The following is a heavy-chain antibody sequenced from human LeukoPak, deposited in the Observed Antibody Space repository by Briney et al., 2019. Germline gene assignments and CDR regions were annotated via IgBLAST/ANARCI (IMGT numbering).Heavy chain of an antibody. J-gene: IGHJ4*02. CDR1: GYTFTGYY. D-gene: IGHD3-22*01. CDR3: ARWSDYYDRSVYQYYFNY. CDR2: INPNSGGT. V-gene: IGHV1-2*02. Sequence: ASVKVSCKASGYTFTGYYMHWVRQAPGQGLEWMGWINPNSGGTNYAQKFQGRVTMTRDTSISTAYMELSRLRSDDTAVYYCARWSDYYDRSVYQYYFNYWGQGTLVIVSS.